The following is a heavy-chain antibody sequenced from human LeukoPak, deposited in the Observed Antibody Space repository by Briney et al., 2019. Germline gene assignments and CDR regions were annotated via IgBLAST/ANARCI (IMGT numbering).Heavy chain of an antibody. CDR1: GFPFTISSA. Sequence: SVKVSCKFGFPFTISSAVLWVRQTRGQRLEWIGWIAAGGGQTKYAQKFQERLSITRGMSTNTAYMELSSLRSDDTAVYYCAGDHPNYDYWGQGTQVTVSS. CDR3: AGDHPNYDY. D-gene: IGHD5-24*01. J-gene: IGHJ4*02. CDR2: IAAGGGQT. V-gene: IGHV1-58*01.